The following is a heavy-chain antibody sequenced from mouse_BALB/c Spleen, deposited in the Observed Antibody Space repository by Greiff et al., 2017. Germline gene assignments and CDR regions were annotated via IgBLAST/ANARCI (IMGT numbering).Heavy chain of an antibody. CDR3: ARRTTRDAMDY. V-gene: IGHV3-6*02. J-gene: IGHJ4*01. CDR1: GYSITSGYY. Sequence: EVKVEESGPGLVKPSQSLSLTCSVTGYSITSGYYWNWIRQFPGNKLEWMGYISYDGSNNYNPSLKNRISITRDTSKNQFFLKLNSVTTEDTATYYCARRTTRDAMDYWGQGTSVTVSS. CDR2: ISYDGSN. D-gene: IGHD1-1*01.